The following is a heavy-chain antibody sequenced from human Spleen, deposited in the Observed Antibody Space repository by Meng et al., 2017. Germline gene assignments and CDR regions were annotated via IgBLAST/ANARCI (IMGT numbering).Heavy chain of an antibody. CDR2: INSDESIT. J-gene: IGHJ5*02. D-gene: IGHD1-26*01. CDR3: ARVIVGATKKLNYFDP. CDR1: GFTFSNSW. Sequence: GESLKISCAVSGFTFSNSWMHWVRQVPAKGLVWVSRINSDESITTYADSVKGRFTISRDNAKNTLFLQMNSLRAEDTAVYYCARVIVGATKKLNYFDPWGQGTLVTVSS. V-gene: IGHV3-74*01.